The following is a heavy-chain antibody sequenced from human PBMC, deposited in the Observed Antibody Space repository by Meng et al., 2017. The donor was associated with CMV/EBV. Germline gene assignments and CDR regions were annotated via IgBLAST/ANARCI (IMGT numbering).Heavy chain of an antibody. CDR2: IYGSGNT. Sequence: QLVASGGGLVQPGGSLRLSCTASGFSVSSNYMSWVRQAPGKGLEWISIIYGSGNTYYGDSVKGRFTISRDNFRNTLYLQMNSLRAEDTAVYYCAREIPQAWASWGQGTLVTVSS. J-gene: IGHJ5*02. V-gene: IGHV3-66*01. CDR3: AREIPQAWAS. CDR1: GFSVSSNY. D-gene: IGHD2-21*01.